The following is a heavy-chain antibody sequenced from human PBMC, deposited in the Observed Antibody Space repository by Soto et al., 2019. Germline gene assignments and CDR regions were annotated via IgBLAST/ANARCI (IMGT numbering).Heavy chain of an antibody. CDR2: IYHSGST. J-gene: IGHJ4*02. Sequence: SGTLSLTFAVSGGSISSGGYSWSWIRQPPGKGLEWIGYIYHSGSTYYNPSLKSRVTISVDRSKNQFSLKLSSVTAADTAVYYCAGGPGVARNYWGQGTLVTVSS. D-gene: IGHD5-12*01. CDR3: AGGPGVARNY. CDR1: GGSISSGGYS. V-gene: IGHV4-30-2*01.